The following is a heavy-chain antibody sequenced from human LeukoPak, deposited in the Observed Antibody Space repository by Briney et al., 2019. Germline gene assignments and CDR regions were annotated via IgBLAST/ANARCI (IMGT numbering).Heavy chain of an antibody. CDR3: ARGTGAAAGPDRGIH. D-gene: IGHD6-13*01. J-gene: IGHJ4*02. CDR2: ISGGNT. CDR1: GFTLSSTG. Sequence: PGGSLRLSCAAPGFTLSSTGMSWVRQAPGKGLEWVSGISGGNTFYADSVKGRFTVSRDNSKSTLYLQMDSLRVEDTAIYYCARGTGAAAGPDRGIHRGQGTLVTVSS. V-gene: IGHV3-23*01.